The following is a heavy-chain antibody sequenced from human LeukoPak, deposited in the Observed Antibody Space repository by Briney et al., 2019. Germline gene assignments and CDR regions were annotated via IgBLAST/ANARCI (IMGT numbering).Heavy chain of an antibody. CDR3: ASRPDGMDV. CDR1: GFTFSSYW. CDR2: ISSSSSYI. J-gene: IGHJ6*02. Sequence: GGSLRLSCAASGFTFSSYWMSWVRQAPGKGLEWVSSISSSSSYIYYAGSVKGRFTISRDNAKNSLYLQMNSLRAEDTAVYYCASRPDGMDVWGQGTTVTVSS. V-gene: IGHV3-21*01.